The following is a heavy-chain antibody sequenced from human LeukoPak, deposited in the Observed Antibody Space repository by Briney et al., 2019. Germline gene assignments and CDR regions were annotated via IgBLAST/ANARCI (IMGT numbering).Heavy chain of an antibody. CDR3: ARGNRLYSSSWYSLAFDI. CDR1: GYTLTSYD. Sequence: ASVKVSCKASGYTLTSYDINWVRQATGQGLEWMGWVNPNSGYAGSAQKFQGRITMTRVTSMSTAYMELSSLRSEDTAVYYCARGNRLYSSSWYSLAFDIWGQGTMVTVSS. CDR2: VNPNSGYA. D-gene: IGHD6-13*01. V-gene: IGHV1-8*01. J-gene: IGHJ3*02.